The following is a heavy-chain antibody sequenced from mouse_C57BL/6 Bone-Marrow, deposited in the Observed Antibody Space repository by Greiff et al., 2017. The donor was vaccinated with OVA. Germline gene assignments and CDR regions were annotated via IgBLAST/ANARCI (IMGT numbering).Heavy chain of an antibody. Sequence: VQLQQSGAELVRPGTSVKMSCKASGYTFTNYWIGWAKQRPGHGLEWIGDIYPGGGYTNYNEKFKGKATLTADKSSSTAYMQFSSLTSEDSAIYYWARGGGYDYDGRLMMDYWGQGTSVTVSS. CDR1: GYTFTNYW. D-gene: IGHD2-4*01. V-gene: IGHV1-63*01. J-gene: IGHJ4*01. CDR3: ARGGGYDYDGRLMMDY. CDR2: IYPGGGYT.